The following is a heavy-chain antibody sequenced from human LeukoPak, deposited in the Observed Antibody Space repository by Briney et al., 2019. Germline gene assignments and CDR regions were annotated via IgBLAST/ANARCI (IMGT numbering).Heavy chain of an antibody. CDR2: IYYSGTT. V-gene: IGHV4-39*01. CDR1: GGSISSSSYY. D-gene: IGHD6-19*01. Sequence: SESLSLTCTVSGGSISSSSYYWGWIRQPPGKGLEWIGNIYYSGTTYYNPSLKSRVTISLDTSKTQFSLKLSSVTAADTAVYYCARSVRAVAGRIDYWGQGTLVTVSS. J-gene: IGHJ4*02. CDR3: ARSVRAVAGRIDY.